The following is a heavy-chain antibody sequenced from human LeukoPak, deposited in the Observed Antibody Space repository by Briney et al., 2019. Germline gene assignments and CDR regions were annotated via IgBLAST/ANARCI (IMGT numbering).Heavy chain of an antibody. CDR3: ARGYYDSSGHLYY. CDR1: GFSISSYE. J-gene: IGHJ4*02. CDR2: ISSSGSTI. D-gene: IGHD3-22*01. Sequence: GGSLRLSCAASGFSISSYEMNWVRQAPGKGLEWVSYISSSGSTIYYADSVKGRFTISRGNAKNSLYLQMNSLRAEDTAVYYCARGYYDSSGHLYYWGQGTLVTVSS. V-gene: IGHV3-48*03.